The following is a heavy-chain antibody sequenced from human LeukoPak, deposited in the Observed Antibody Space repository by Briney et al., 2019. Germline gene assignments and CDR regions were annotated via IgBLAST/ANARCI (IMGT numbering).Heavy chain of an antibody. D-gene: IGHD2-21*02. CDR1: GFTFSSYW. CDR3: ARDSGATIVVVTAIFLSRKNGLDY. V-gene: IGHV3-7*01. Sequence: GGSLRLSCAASGFTFSSYWMSWVRQAPGKGLEWVANIKQDGSEKYYVDSVKGRFTISRDNSKNTLYLQMNSLRAEDTAVYYCARDSGATIVVVTAIFLSRKNGLDYWGQGTLVTGSS. CDR2: IKQDGSEK. J-gene: IGHJ4*02.